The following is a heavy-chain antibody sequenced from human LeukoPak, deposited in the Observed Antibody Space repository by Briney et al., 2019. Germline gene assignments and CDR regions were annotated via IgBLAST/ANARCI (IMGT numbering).Heavy chain of an antibody. J-gene: IGHJ5*02. Sequence: PSETLSLTCAVYGGSFSGYYWSWIRQPPGKGLEWIGEINHSGSTNYNPSLKSRVTISVDTSKNQFSLKPSSVTAADTAVYYCARERESKLLWFGELLKGWFDPWGQGTLVTVSS. CDR2: INHSGST. CDR1: GGSFSGYY. D-gene: IGHD3-10*01. V-gene: IGHV4-34*01. CDR3: ARERESKLLWFGELLKGWFDP.